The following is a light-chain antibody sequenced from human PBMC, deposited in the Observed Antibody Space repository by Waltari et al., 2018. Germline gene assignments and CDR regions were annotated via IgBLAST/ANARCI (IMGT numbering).Light chain of an antibody. CDR1: QSVSSN. J-gene: IGKJ3*01. CDR2: GAS. V-gene: IGKV3-15*01. CDR3: QQYNNWPPFT. Sequence: EIVMTQSPATLSVSPGERATLSCRASQSVSSNLAWYQQQPGQAPRLLIYGASTRATGIPARCGGSGSGTEFTLSISSMQSEDFAVYYCQQYNNWPPFTFGPGTKVDIK.